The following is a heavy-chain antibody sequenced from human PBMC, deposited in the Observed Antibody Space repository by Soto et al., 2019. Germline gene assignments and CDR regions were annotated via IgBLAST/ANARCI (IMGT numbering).Heavy chain of an antibody. D-gene: IGHD2-8*01. Sequence: ASVKVSCKASGFTFSNYGLNWVRQAPGQGLEWMGWVSANNGHTNYAQNLQGRVSMTTDTSTGTAYMELRGLTFDDTAVYYCARDIESVTAKHFFYYYAMDVWGQGTTVTVSS. V-gene: IGHV1-18*01. CDR1: GFTFSNYG. J-gene: IGHJ6*02. CDR2: VSANNGHT. CDR3: ARDIESVTAKHFFYYYAMDV.